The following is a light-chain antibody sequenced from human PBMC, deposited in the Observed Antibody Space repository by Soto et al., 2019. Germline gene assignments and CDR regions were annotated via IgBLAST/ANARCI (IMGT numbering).Light chain of an antibody. CDR1: SSDVGGYNY. CDR3: SSYTSRSTLV. CDR2: DVS. V-gene: IGLV2-14*01. Sequence: QSALTQPASVSGSPGQSITISCTGTSSDVGGYNYVSWYQQHPGKAPKLMIYDVSNRPSGVSNRFSGSKSGNRASLTISGLQAEDEADYYCSSYTSRSTLVFGTGTKLTVL. J-gene: IGLJ1*01.